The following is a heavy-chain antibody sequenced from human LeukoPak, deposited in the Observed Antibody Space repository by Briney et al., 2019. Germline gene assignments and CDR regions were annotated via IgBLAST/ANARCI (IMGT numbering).Heavy chain of an antibody. CDR1: GGSISSYY. D-gene: IGHD3-22*01. V-gene: IGHV4-59*08. CDR3: ARNYYDSSGYQIFDY. Sequence: RSETLSLTCTVSGGSISSYYWSWIRQPPGKGLEWIGYIYYSGSTNYDSSLKSRVTISVDTSKDQFSLKLSSVTAADTAVYYCARNYYDSSGYQIFDYWGQGTLVTVSS. CDR2: IYYSGST. J-gene: IGHJ4*02.